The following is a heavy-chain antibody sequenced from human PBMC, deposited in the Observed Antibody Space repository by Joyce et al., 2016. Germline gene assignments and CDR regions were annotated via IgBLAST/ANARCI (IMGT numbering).Heavy chain of an antibody. V-gene: IGHV3-7*03. D-gene: IGHD6-13*01. CDR1: GFSFRYFW. J-gene: IGHJ5*02. Sequence: EVYLVESGGGLVQPGGSLRLSCAASGFSFRYFWMDWVRQAPGKGLEWVAQINEDGSEKNYMESLRGRFTISRDNAKNSVDLQINSLRVEDTAVYYCTRGSGTGWFDPWGQGTLVTVSS. CDR3: TRGSGTGWFDP. CDR2: INEDGSEK.